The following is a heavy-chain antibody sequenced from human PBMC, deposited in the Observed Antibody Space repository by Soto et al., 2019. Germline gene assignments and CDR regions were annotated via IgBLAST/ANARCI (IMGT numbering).Heavy chain of an antibody. CDR3: ARDDSGFSGSHYIDYFNY. D-gene: IGHD1-26*01. J-gene: IGHJ4*02. V-gene: IGHV3-20*04. Sequence: GGSLRLSCAASGFTFDDYGMSWVRQAPGKGLEWVSGINWNGGSTGYADSVKGRVTFTRDTSAGTVYMQLSSLTSEDTAVYYCARDDSGFSGSHYIDYFNYWGQGALVTVSS. CDR2: INWNGGST. CDR1: GFTFDDYG.